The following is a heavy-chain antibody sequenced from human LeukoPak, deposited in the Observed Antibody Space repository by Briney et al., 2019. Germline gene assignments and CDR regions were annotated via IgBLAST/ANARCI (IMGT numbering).Heavy chain of an antibody. V-gene: IGHV3-9*01. Sequence: GGSLRLSCAVSGFTFDDYALYWVRHAPGKGMEWVSGSSWNSGSIGYADSVKGRFTISRDNAKNSLYLQMNSLRAEDTALYYCTRTTVTMADWFDPWGQGTLVTVSS. CDR3: TRTTVTMADWFDP. CDR2: SSWNSGSI. J-gene: IGHJ5*02. CDR1: GFTFDDYA. D-gene: IGHD4-17*01.